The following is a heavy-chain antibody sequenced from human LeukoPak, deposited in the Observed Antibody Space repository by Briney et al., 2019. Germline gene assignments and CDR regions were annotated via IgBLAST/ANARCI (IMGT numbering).Heavy chain of an antibody. J-gene: IGHJ4*02. D-gene: IGHD4/OR15-4a*01. CDR2: ISYDGSNK. CDR1: GFTFSSYA. V-gene: IGHV3-30*14. CDR3: ARRAGAYSHPYDY. Sequence: GGSLRLSCAASGFTFSSYAMHWVRQAPGKGLEWGAVISYDGSNKYYADSVKGRFTISRDNSKNTLYLQMNSLRAEDTAVYYCARRAGAYSHPYDYWGQGTLVTVS.